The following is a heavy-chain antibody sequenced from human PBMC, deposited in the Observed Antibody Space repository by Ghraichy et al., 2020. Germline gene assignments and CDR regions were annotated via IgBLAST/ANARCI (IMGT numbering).Heavy chain of an antibody. CDR3: ASSDDCSSTSCPPDY. Sequence: SETLSLTCAVYGGSFSGYYWSWIRQPPGKGLEWIGEINHSGSTNYNPSLKSRVTISVDTSKNQFSLKLSSVTAADTAVYYCASSDDCSSTSCPPDYWGQGTLVTVSS. V-gene: IGHV4-34*01. J-gene: IGHJ4*02. CDR2: INHSGST. D-gene: IGHD2-2*01. CDR1: GGSFSGYY.